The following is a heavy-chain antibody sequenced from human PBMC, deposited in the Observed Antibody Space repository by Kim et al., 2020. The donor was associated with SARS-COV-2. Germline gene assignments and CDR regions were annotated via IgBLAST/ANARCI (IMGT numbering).Heavy chain of an antibody. J-gene: IGHJ6*03. D-gene: IGHD5-18*01. CDR2: IYSGGST. CDR1: GFTVSSNY. V-gene: IGHV3-53*04. CDR3: ARATNPTWIQLRTAYYMDV. Sequence: GGSLRLSCAASGFTVSSNYMSWVRQAPGKGLEWVSVIYSGGSTYYADSVKGRFTISRHNSKNTLYLQMNSLRAEDTAVYYCARATNPTWIQLRTAYYMDVWGKGTTATVSS.